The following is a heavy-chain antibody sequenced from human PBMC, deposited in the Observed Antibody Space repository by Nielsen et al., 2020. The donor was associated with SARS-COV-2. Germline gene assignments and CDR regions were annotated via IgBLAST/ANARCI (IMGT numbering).Heavy chain of an antibody. CDR1: GFTVSSNY. CDR2: IYAGGST. Sequence: GESLKISCAASGFTVSSNYMSWVRQAPGKGLEWVSLIYAGGSTSYADSVKGRFSISRDDSRNTLYLQMTSLRAEDTAVYYCARARGNVILLVSGTLDFWGQGTLVTVSS. V-gene: IGHV3-53*01. CDR3: ARARGNVILLVSGTLDF. D-gene: IGHD2-8*01. J-gene: IGHJ4*02.